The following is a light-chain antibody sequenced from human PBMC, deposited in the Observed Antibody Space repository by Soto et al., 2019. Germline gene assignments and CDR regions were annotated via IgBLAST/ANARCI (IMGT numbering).Light chain of an antibody. CDR3: LQYHNLWA. V-gene: IGKV3-15*01. Sequence: DIELTQSRGTLSLSPWEIATLSCTASQSVSSSYLAWYQKKPGQAPRLLIYGASTRATGIPARFSGGGSGAEYTLTISSLQSEDFTVYSCLQYHNLWAFGQGTKVDI. CDR1: QSVSSSY. J-gene: IGKJ1*01. CDR2: GAS.